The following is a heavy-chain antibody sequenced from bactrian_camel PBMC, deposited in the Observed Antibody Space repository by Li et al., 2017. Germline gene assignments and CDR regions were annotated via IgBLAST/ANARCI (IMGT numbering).Heavy chain of an antibody. D-gene: IGHD2*01. V-gene: IGHV3S1*01. Sequence: QVQLVESGGGSALAGGSVRLSCAASGYTFNTYSWFRQAPGQEREGVAAIDTGDGSTYYLNSVEGRFTISHDNAKNTLYLQMNSLKPEDTARYYCAADRWPEGYWPRCDFAYWGQGTQVTVSS. CDR1: GYTFNTYS. CDR3: AADRWPEGYWPRCDFAY. CDR2: IDTGDGST. J-gene: IGHJ4*01.